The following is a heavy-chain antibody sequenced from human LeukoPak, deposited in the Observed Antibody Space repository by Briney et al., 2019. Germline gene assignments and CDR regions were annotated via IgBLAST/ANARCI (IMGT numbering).Heavy chain of an antibody. J-gene: IGHJ4*02. Sequence: PSETLSLTCTVSGGSISSGIYYWGWIRQPPRKGLEWIGSIYYSGNTYYNPSLKSRVTISVDTSKNQLSLKLNSVTAADTAVYYCARHVRQQLPPKAFDYWGQGTLVTVSS. V-gene: IGHV4-39*01. CDR1: GGSISSGIYY. CDR3: ARHVRQQLPPKAFDY. D-gene: IGHD6-13*01. CDR2: IYYSGNT.